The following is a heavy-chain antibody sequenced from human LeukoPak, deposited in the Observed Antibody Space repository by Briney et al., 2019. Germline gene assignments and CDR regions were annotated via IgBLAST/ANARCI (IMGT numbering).Heavy chain of an antibody. CDR3: AKVPNRIVVANFDY. D-gene: IGHD3-22*01. V-gene: IGHV3-23*01. Sequence: PGGSLRLSCAASGFTFSSYAMSWVRQAPGKGLEWVPAISGSGGSTYYADSVKGRFTISRDNSKNTLYLQMNSLRAEDTAVYYCAKVPNRIVVANFDYWGQGTLVTVSS. J-gene: IGHJ4*02. CDR1: GFTFSSYA. CDR2: ISGSGGST.